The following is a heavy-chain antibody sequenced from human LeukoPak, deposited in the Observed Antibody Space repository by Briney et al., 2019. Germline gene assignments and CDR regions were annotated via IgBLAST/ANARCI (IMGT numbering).Heavy chain of an antibody. CDR3: AKEVLLWFGELSD. V-gene: IGHV4-39*02. CDR2: IYYSGST. CDR1: GGSISSSSYY. D-gene: IGHD3-10*01. J-gene: IGHJ4*02. Sequence: KPSETLSLTCTVSGGSISSSSYYWGWIRQPPGKGLEWIGSIYYSGSTYYNPSLKSRVTISVDTSKNQFSLKLSSVTAADTAVYYCAKEVLLWFGELSDWGQGTLVTVSS.